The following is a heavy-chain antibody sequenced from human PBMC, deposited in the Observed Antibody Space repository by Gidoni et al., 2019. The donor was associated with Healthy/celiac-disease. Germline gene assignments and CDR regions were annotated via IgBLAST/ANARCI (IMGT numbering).Heavy chain of an antibody. CDR3: ARTGRGGSYWRYYFDY. CDR2: IDWDDDK. V-gene: IGHV2-70*01. D-gene: IGHD1-26*01. J-gene: IGHJ4*02. Sequence: QVTLRESGPALVKPTQTLTLTCTFSGFSLSTGGMCVSWIRQPPGKALEWLALIDWDDDKYYSTSLKTRLTISKDTSKNQVVLTMTNMDPVDTATYYCARTGRGGSYWRYYFDYWGQGTLVTVSS. CDR1: GFSLSTGGMC.